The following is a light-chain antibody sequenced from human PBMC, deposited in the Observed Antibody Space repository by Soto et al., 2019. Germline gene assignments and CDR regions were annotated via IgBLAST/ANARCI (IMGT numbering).Light chain of an antibody. V-gene: IGKV1-5*01. Sequence: DIPMTQSPSTLSASVGDRVTITCRAGQTINNWLAWYQHKPGKAPKLLIYDASNLENGVPSRFSGSGSGADFSLSISSLQPEDFATYYCQQYSNYSRTFGQGTRVEIK. J-gene: IGKJ1*01. CDR3: QQYSNYSRT. CDR2: DAS. CDR1: QTINNW.